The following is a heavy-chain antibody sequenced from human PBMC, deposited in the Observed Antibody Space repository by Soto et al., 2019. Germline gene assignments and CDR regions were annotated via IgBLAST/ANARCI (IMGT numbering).Heavy chain of an antibody. CDR3: AKGSNWGSGYYFDY. J-gene: IGHJ4*02. CDR2: ITNSDT. Sequence: GGSLRLSCAASEFTFTNYVMGWVRQAPGKGLEWVSSITNSDTYYADSVKGRFTISRDNSKNTLYLQVNSLRAEDTAVYYCAKGSNWGSGYYFDYWGQGALVTVSS. V-gene: IGHV3-23*01. CDR1: EFTFTNYV. D-gene: IGHD7-27*01.